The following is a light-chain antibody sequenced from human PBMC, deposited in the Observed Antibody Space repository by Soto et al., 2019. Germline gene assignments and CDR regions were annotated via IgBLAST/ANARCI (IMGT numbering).Light chain of an antibody. V-gene: IGKV4-1*01. CDR3: QQYYTSPWT. J-gene: IGKJ1*01. CDR2: WAS. CDR1: QTVLYSSNNKNY. Sequence: DIVMTQSPDSLAVSLGERATLNCKSSQTVLYSSNNKNYLAWYQRKPGQPPKLRLYWASTRESGVPDRFSGSGSWPELTLTISSLQAEDVAVYFCQQYYTSPWTVGQGPKVEIK.